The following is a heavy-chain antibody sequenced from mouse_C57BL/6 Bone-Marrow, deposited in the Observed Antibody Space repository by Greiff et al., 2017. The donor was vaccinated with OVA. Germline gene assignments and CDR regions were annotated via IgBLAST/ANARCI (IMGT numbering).Heavy chain of an antibody. CDR1: GFTFSSYA. J-gene: IGHJ4*01. CDR2: ISDGGSYT. Sequence: EVKLMESGGGLVKPGGSLKLSCAASGFTFSSYAMSWVRQTPEKRLEWVATISDGGSYTYSPDNVKGRFTIFRDNAKNNLYLQMSQLKSEDTAMYYCARDPSTVWAMDYWGQGTSVTVSS. V-gene: IGHV5-4*01. D-gene: IGHD1-1*01. CDR3: ARDPSTVWAMDY.